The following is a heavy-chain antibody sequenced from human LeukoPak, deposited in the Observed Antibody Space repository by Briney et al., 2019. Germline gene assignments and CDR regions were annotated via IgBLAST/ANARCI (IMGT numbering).Heavy chain of an antibody. Sequence: PGGSLRLSCAASGFTFSSYAMSWVRQATGKGLEWVSAISGSGGSTYYADSVKGRFTISRDNSKNTLYLQMNSLRAEDTAVYYCAKNGGYSSSWDPYNWFDPWGQGTLVTASS. V-gene: IGHV3-23*01. J-gene: IGHJ5*02. CDR2: ISGSGGST. D-gene: IGHD6-13*01. CDR1: GFTFSSYA. CDR3: AKNGGYSSSWDPYNWFDP.